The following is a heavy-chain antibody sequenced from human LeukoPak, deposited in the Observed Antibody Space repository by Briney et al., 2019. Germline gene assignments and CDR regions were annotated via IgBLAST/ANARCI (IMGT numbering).Heavy chain of an antibody. D-gene: IGHD2-15*01. V-gene: IGHV3-30*03. J-gene: IGHJ6*02. Sequence: GGSLRLSCAASGFTFSNNGMHWVRQAPGKGLEWPAVISNDGINIYYGDSVKGRFTISRDNPKNTLYLEMNSLKPEDTAVYYCARDRLQGYYYGMDVWGQGTTVTVSS. CDR1: GFTFSNNG. CDR2: ISNDGINI. CDR3: ARDRLQGYYYGMDV.